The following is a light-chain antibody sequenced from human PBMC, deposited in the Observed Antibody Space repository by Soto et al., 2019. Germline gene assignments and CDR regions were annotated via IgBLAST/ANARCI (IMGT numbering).Light chain of an antibody. CDR2: HVS. V-gene: IGLV2-8*01. CDR3: SSYTSSSTYV. J-gene: IGLJ1*01. Sequence: QSVLTQPPSASGSPGQSVTISCTGAGTDVGQYNYVSWYQQHPGKAPKLLIHHVSRRPSGVPARFSGSKSGNTASLTVSGLQTEDEADYYCSSYTSSSTYVFGTGTKLTVL. CDR1: GTDVGQYNY.